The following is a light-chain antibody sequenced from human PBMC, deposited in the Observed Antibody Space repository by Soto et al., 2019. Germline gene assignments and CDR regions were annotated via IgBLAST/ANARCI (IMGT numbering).Light chain of an antibody. J-gene: IGLJ2*01. CDR2: EGN. CDR3: CSYAPSRTLL. CDR1: SSDVGTYNL. V-gene: IGLV2-23*01. Sequence: HSDLTKPASVTGLPGESSTISCTRTSSDVGTYNLVTWYQQHPGRVPKLILYEGNKRPSGVSSRFSASKSGNTASLTISGLQAEDEADYFCCSYAPSRTLLFGGGTKVTVL.